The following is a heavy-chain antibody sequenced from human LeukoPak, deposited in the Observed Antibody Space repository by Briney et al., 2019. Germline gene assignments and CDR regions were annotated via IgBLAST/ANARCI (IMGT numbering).Heavy chain of an antibody. CDR1: GFTFSSYG. D-gene: IGHD5-18*01. CDR2: IWYDGSNK. Sequence: PGGSLRLSCAASGFTFSSYGMHWVRQAPGKGLEWVAVIWYDGSNKYYADSVKGRFTISRDNAKNSLYLQMNSLRAEDTAVYYCARVAWRQLWFCDYWGQGTLVTVSS. V-gene: IGHV3-33*01. J-gene: IGHJ4*02. CDR3: ARVAWRQLWFCDY.